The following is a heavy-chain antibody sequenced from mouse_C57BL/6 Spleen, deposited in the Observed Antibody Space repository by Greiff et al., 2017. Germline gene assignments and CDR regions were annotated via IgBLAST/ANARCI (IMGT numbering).Heavy chain of an antibody. J-gene: IGHJ3*01. CDR3: TLYDGYHGRFAY. CDR1: GFNIKDDY. V-gene: IGHV14-4*01. D-gene: IGHD2-3*01. Sequence: VQLKQSGAELVRPGASVKFSCTASGFNIKDDYMHWVQRCPEQGLEWIGWIDPENGAAENASLFSGKGTITADTSSKTAYLQLSSLTSEDTAVYYCTLYDGYHGRFAYWGQGTLVTVSA. CDR2: IDPENGAA.